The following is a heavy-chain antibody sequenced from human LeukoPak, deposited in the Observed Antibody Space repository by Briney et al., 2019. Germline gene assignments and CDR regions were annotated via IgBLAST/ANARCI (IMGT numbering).Heavy chain of an antibody. CDR2: ISGSGGST. CDR1: GFTFSSYN. CDR3: AKLDCSGCSCYGIDY. Sequence: PGGSLRLSCAASGFTFSSYNVGWVRQAPGKGLERVSSISGSGGSTFYADSVKGRFTISRDNSQNTQYLQMNSLRAEDTAVYYCAKLDCSGCSCYGIDYWGQGTLVTVSS. D-gene: IGHD2-15*01. V-gene: IGHV3-23*01. J-gene: IGHJ4*02.